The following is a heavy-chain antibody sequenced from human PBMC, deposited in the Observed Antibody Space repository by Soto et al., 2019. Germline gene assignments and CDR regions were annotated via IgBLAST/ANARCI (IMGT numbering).Heavy chain of an antibody. CDR3: ARVAWGGAGLNWFDP. CDR2: ISAYNGNT. V-gene: IGHV1-18*01. Sequence: QVQLVQSGAEVKKPGASVKVSCKASGYTFTSYGISWVRQAPGQGLEWMGWISAYNGNTNYAQKLQGRVTMTTDTSTGRAYMALRSLRSDDTAVDYCARVAWGGAGLNWFDPWGQGTLVTVSS. D-gene: IGHD3-16*01. CDR1: GYTFTSYG. J-gene: IGHJ5*02.